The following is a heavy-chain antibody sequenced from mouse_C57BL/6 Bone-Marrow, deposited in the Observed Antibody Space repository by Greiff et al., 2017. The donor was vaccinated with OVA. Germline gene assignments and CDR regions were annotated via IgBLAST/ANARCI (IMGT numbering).Heavy chain of an antibody. Sequence: DVKLVESGPELVKPGASVKIPCKASGYTFTDYNMDWVKQSHGKSLEWIGDINPNNGGTIYNQKFKGKATLTVDKSSSTAYMELRSLTSEDTAVYYCARVANWYFDVWGTGTTVTVSS. V-gene: IGHV1-18*01. CDR2: INPNNGGT. CDR3: ARVANWYFDV. J-gene: IGHJ1*03. D-gene: IGHD1-1*01. CDR1: GYTFTDYN.